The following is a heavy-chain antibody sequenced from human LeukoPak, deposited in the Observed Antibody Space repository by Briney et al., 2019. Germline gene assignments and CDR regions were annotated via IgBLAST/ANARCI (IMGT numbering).Heavy chain of an antibody. CDR1: GYTFTGYH. CDR2: INPHSGGT. Sequence: ASVKVSCKASGYTFTGYHMHWVRQAPGQGLEWMGWINPHSGGTDYAQKFQGRVTMTRDTSISTAYMELSRLRSDDTAVYYCARDKGEWELVDYWGQGTLVTVSS. CDR3: ARDKGEWELVDY. J-gene: IGHJ4*02. V-gene: IGHV1-2*02. D-gene: IGHD1-26*01.